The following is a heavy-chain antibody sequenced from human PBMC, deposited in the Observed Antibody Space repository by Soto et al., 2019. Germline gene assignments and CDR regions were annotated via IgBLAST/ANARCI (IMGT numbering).Heavy chain of an antibody. J-gene: IGHJ4*02. V-gene: IGHV4-4*02. CDR3: ARDLRIAVVEVFEY. CDR2: IYHSGST. CDR1: GVSISSTTW. D-gene: IGHD6-19*01. Sequence: QVQLQESGPGLVKPSGTLSLTCAVSGVSISSTTWWSWVRQPPGKGLEWIGEIYHSGSTNYNPSLKSRVTISVDKSKNHFSLQLSSVTAADTAVYYCARDLRIAVVEVFEYWGQGTLVTVSS.